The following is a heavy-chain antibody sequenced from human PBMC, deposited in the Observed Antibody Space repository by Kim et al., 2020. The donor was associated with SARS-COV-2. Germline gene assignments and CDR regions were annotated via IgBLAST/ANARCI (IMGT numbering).Heavy chain of an antibody. V-gene: IGHV3-21*01. Sequence: CYEDSVKGRFTISRENAKNSLYLQMNSLRAEDTAVYYCARDGGNGGSGGYWGQGTLVTVSS. D-gene: IGHD7-27*01. J-gene: IGHJ4*02. CDR3: ARDGGNGGSGGY.